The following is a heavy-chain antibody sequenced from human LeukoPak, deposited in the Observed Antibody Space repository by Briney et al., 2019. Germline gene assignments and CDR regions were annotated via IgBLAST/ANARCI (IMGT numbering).Heavy chain of an antibody. CDR2: ISSSSSYI. J-gene: IGHJ6*02. Sequence: GGSLRLSCAASGFTFSSYSMNWVRQAPGKGLEWVSSISSSSSYIYYADSVKGRFTISRDNAKNSLYLQMNGLRAEDTAVYYCARRRVYYYGMDVWGQGTTVTVSS. CDR1: GFTFSSYS. V-gene: IGHV3-21*01. CDR3: ARRRVYYYGMDV.